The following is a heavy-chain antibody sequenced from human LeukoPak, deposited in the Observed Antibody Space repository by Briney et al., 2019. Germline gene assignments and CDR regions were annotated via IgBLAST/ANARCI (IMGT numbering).Heavy chain of an antibody. Sequence: EASVKVSCKASGYTFTSYDINWVRQATGQGLEWMGWMNPNSGNTGYAQKFQGRVTMTRNTSISTAYLELSSLRSGDTAVYYCARGSVVVPAAPNAVDYWGQGTLVTVSS. CDR2: MNPNSGNT. V-gene: IGHV1-8*01. J-gene: IGHJ4*02. CDR3: ARGSVVVPAAPNAVDY. CDR1: GYTFTSYD. D-gene: IGHD2-2*01.